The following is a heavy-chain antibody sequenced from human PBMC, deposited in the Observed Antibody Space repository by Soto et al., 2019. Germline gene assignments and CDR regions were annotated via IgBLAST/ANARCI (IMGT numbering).Heavy chain of an antibody. D-gene: IGHD5-18*01. V-gene: IGHV4-4*02. CDR2: SHQSGNT. CDR3: ATRDTGRVY. CDR1: GVSIGSHDW. J-gene: IGHJ4*02. Sequence: QVQLQESGPGLVKPSGTLSLTCAVSGVSIGSHDWWTWVRQPPGKGLEWIGESHQSGNTNYNSSRARRVTISLDKSKNHFSPHLSSVTVADTAVYYCATRDTGRVYWGQGTLVTVSS.